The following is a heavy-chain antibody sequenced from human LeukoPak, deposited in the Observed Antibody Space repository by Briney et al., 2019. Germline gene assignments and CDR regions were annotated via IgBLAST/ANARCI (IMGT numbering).Heavy chain of an antibody. D-gene: IGHD4-11*01. Sequence: SVKVSCKASGYTFTSYDINWVRQAPGQGLEWMGGIIPIFGTANYAQKFQGRVTITADESTSTAYMELSSLRSEDTAVYYCAIQVYSNYANWFDPWGQGTLVTVSS. J-gene: IGHJ5*02. CDR2: IIPIFGTA. CDR3: AIQVYSNYANWFDP. CDR1: GYTFTSYD. V-gene: IGHV1-69*13.